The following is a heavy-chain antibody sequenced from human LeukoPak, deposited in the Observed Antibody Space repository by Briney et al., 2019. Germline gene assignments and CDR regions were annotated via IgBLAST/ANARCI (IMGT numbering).Heavy chain of an antibody. CDR2: IYSDGTT. J-gene: IGHJ4*02. CDR3: ARGRPLFYFDY. CDR1: GFTVSSND. Sequence: GGSLRLSCAASGFTVSSNDMTWVRQAPGKGLECVSLIYSDGTTYYTDSVRGRFTISRDSSKNTLYLQMNSLRADGTAVYYCARGRPLFYFDYWGQGTLVTVSS. V-gene: IGHV3-53*01.